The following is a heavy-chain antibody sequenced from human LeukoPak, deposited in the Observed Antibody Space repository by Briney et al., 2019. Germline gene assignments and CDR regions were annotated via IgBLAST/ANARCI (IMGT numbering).Heavy chain of an antibody. V-gene: IGHV3-7*01. CDR1: GFTFTTHW. J-gene: IGHJ4*02. Sequence: PGGSLRLSCAASGFTFTTHWMTWVRQAPGKGLERVAHIKEDGTEKDYVNSVKGRFTISRDNARNALYLQMNSLRAEDTAVYYCVREAYAFWTDSYYYFDYWGQGTLVTVSS. D-gene: IGHD3/OR15-3a*01. CDR2: IKEDGTEK. CDR3: VREAYAFWTDSYYYFDY.